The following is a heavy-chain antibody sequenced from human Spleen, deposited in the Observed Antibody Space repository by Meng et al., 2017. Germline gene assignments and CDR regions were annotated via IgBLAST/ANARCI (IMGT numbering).Heavy chain of an antibody. CDR2: IYSGGST. V-gene: IGHV3-66*01. Sequence: EVELVESGGGVVQLGGSLRLSFAASGFTVSGNYMSWVRQAPGKGVEWVSVIYSGGSTYYADSVKGRFTISRDNSKNTLYLHMNSLRAENTAVFYCARGGLGNVLRVYWGQGTLVTVSS. CDR3: ARGGLGNVLRVY. CDR1: GFTVSGNY. J-gene: IGHJ4*02. D-gene: IGHD1-1*01.